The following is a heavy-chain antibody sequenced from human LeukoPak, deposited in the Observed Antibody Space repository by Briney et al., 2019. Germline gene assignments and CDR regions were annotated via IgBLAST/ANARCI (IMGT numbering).Heavy chain of an antibody. J-gene: IGHJ5*02. Sequence: ASVKVSCKTSVYTFTTYSIIWVRQAPGQGLEWVGWISPSNGHTNYAQKLQDRVTMTTYTSTSTVYMELRSLRSDDTAVYYCAVYDFWSGYPLDPWGQGTLVTVSS. CDR2: ISPSNGHT. D-gene: IGHD3-3*01. V-gene: IGHV1-18*01. CDR3: AVYDFWSGYPLDP. CDR1: VYTFTTYS.